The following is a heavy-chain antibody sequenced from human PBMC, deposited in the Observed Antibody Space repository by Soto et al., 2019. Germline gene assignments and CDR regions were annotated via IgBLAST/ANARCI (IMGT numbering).Heavy chain of an antibody. V-gene: IGHV4-61*08. CDR1: GGSISSGGYY. D-gene: IGHD3-10*01. J-gene: IGHJ6*02. CDR2: ISYSGST. Sequence: SETLSHTCTESGGSISSGGYYWRWIRQHTGTGLEWIGHISYSGSTNYNPSLKSRVTISVDTSKNQFSLMLSSVTAADTAVYYCAGTYGYYGGAYYYGMDVWGQGTTVTVSS. CDR3: AGTYGYYGGAYYYGMDV.